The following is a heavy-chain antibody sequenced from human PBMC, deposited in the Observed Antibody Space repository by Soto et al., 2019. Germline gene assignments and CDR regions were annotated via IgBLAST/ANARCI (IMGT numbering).Heavy chain of an antibody. CDR2: IYYSGST. V-gene: IGHV4-31*03. CDR3: ARAEGVYYDSSGPRYYFDY. CDR1: GGSISRGGYY. D-gene: IGHD3-22*01. J-gene: IGHJ4*02. Sequence: SETLSLTCTVSGGSISRGGYYWSWIRQHPGKGLEWIGYIYYSGSTYYNPSLKSRVTISVDTSKNQFSLKLSAVTAADPAVYYCARAEGVYYDSSGPRYYFDYWGQGTLVTVSS.